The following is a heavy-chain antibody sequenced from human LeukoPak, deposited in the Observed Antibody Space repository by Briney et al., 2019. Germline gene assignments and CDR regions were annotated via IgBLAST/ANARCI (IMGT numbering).Heavy chain of an antibody. D-gene: IGHD3-3*01. CDR3: ARHYDFWSGYYQHGFDP. J-gene: IGHJ5*02. CDR2: IYYSGST. Sequence: SETLSLTCTVSGGSISSSSYYWGWIRQPPGKGLEWIGSIYYSGSTYYNPSLKSRVTISVDTSKNQFSLKLSSVTAADTAVYYCARHYDFWSGYYQHGFDPWGQGTLVTVSS. CDR1: GGSISSSSYY. V-gene: IGHV4-39*01.